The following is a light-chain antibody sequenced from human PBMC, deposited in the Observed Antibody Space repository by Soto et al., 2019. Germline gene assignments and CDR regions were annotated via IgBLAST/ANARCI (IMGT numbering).Light chain of an antibody. CDR2: GAS. V-gene: IGKV3-20*01. Sequence: EIVLTQFPGTLSLSPGERATLSCRASQSVTNNYLAWYQQRPGQPPNLLIFGASNRATGIPDRFSGSGSGTDFTLTISRLEPEDFEVYYCQQYGSSIQTFGQGTKVDIK. CDR1: QSVTNNY. J-gene: IGKJ1*01. CDR3: QQYGSSIQT.